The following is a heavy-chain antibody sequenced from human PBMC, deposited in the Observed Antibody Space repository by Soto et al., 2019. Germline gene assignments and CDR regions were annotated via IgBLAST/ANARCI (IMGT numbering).Heavy chain of an antibody. CDR1: GYTFTGYY. Sequence: ASVKVSCKASGYTFTGYYMHWVRQAPGQGLEWMGWINPNSGGTNYAQKFQGRVTMTRDTSISTAYMELSRLRSDDTAVYYCARDGGVVAASTYFDYWGQGTLVTVSS. V-gene: IGHV1-2*02. CDR2: INPNSGGT. D-gene: IGHD2-15*01. J-gene: IGHJ4*02. CDR3: ARDGGVVAASTYFDY.